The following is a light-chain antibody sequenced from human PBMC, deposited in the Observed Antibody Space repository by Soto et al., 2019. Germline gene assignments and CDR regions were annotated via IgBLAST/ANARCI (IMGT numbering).Light chain of an antibody. Sequence: ASQTISSWVAWYQKKXGKAPTLVIYKESXLKSGVPSRFSGSGSGTGFTLTISSLQPEDFATYYCRQLDRYPINCGEGTRLEIK. CDR2: KES. V-gene: IGKV1-5*03. J-gene: IGKJ5*01. CDR3: RQLDRYPIN. CDR1: QTISSW.